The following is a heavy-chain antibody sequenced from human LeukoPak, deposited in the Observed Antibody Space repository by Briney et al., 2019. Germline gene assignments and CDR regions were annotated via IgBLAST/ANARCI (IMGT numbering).Heavy chain of an antibody. V-gene: IGHV4-59*12. CDR2: IYFSGRI. Sequence: SETLSLTCTVSGGSISSYYWTWIGQPPGKGLEWIGYIYFSGRINDNPSLKNRVTFSVDTSKNQFSLKLSSVTAADTAVYYCARGRYRYCTNGVCPTIPYNWFDPWGQGTLVTVSS. D-gene: IGHD2-8*01. J-gene: IGHJ5*02. CDR3: ARGRYRYCTNGVCPTIPYNWFDP. CDR1: GGSISSYY.